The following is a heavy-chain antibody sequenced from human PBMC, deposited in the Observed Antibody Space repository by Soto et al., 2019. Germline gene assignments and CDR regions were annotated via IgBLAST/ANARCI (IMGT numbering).Heavy chain of an antibody. CDR1: GFTFSNYW. D-gene: IGHD1-7*01. CDR2: INGDGSST. V-gene: IGHV3-74*01. J-gene: IGHJ4*02. Sequence: EVKLVESGGGLVQPGGSLRLSCVASGFTFSNYWIHWVRQPPGKGLVWVSRINGDGSSTNYADSVKGQFTISRDNAKNTVYLQMNSLRVEDTAVYYWARGARNYSYFDCWGQGTLVTVSS. CDR3: ARGARNYSYFDC.